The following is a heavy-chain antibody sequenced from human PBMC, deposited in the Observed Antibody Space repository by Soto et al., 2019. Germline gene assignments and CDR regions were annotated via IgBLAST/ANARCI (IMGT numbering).Heavy chain of an antibody. V-gene: IGHV3-23*01. D-gene: IGHD3-3*01. CDR2: ISGSGGST. CDR1: GFTFSSYA. CDR3: AKGSPSLRFLANWFDP. Sequence: GSLRLSCAASGFTFSSYAMSWVRQAPGKGLEWVSAISGSGGSTYYADSVKGRFTISRDNSKNTLYLQMNSLRAEDTAVYYCAKGSPSLRFLANWFDPWGQGTLVTVSS. J-gene: IGHJ5*02.